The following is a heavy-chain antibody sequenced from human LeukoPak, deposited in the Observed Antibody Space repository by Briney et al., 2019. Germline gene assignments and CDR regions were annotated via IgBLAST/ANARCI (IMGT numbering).Heavy chain of an antibody. Sequence: ASVKVSYKASGGTFSSYAISWVRQAPGQGLEWMGGIIPIFGTANYAQKFQGRVTMTTDTSTSTAYMELRSLRSDDTAVYYCAREFEGYYDSSGYYAWGQGTLVTVSS. D-gene: IGHD3-22*01. CDR1: GGTFSSYA. V-gene: IGHV1-69*05. CDR2: IIPIFGTA. J-gene: IGHJ5*02. CDR3: AREFEGYYDSSGYYA.